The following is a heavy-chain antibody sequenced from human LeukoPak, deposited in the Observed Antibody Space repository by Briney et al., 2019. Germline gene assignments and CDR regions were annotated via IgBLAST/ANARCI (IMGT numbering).Heavy chain of an antibody. CDR3: ARDPVSYDFWSGYYDY. V-gene: IGHV1-46*01. CDR2: INPSGGNR. Sequence: ASVKVSCKASGYTFTSYFMHWVRRAPGQGLEGMGGINPSGGNRNYAQKLQGRVTMTRDTSTSTVYMELSSLRSEDTAVYYCARDPVSYDFWSGYYDYWGQGTLVTVSS. J-gene: IGHJ4*02. CDR1: GYTFTSYF. D-gene: IGHD3-3*01.